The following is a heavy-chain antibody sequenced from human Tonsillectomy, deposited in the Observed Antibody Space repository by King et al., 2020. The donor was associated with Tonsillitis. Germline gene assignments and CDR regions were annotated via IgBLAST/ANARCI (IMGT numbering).Heavy chain of an antibody. CDR3: ANGEYGY. V-gene: IGHV3-9*01. CDR1: GFTFDDYA. Sequence: VQLVESGGGLVQPGRSLRLSCAASGFTFDDYAMHWVRQAPGKGLEWVSGISWNSGSIGYADSVKGRLTISRDNAKNSLYLQMNSLRAEDTALYYCANGEYGYWGQGTLVTVSS. CDR2: ISWNSGSI. D-gene: IGHD3-10*01. J-gene: IGHJ4*02.